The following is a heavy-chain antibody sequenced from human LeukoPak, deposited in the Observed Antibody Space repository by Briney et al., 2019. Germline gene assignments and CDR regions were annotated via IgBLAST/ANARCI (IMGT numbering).Heavy chain of an antibody. Sequence: ASVKVSCKASGYTFTRYYIHWVRQAPGQGLEWMGIIYPSGGTTTKYAQKFQGRVTMTRDTSTSTVYMELTSLRSDDTAVFYCARDLGTCNGGSCYPAPDYWGQGTLVTVSS. D-gene: IGHD2-15*01. CDR2: IYPSGGTTT. CDR1: GYTFTRYY. J-gene: IGHJ4*02. CDR3: ARDLGTCNGGSCYPAPDY. V-gene: IGHV1-46*01.